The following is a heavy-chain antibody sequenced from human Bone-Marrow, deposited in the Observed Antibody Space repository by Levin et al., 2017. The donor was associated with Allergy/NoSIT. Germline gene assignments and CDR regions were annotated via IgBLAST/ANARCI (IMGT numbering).Heavy chain of an antibody. D-gene: IGHD7-27*01. Sequence: ASVKVSCKASGYTFTSYDINWVRQATGQGLEWMGWMNPNSGNTGYAQKFQGRVTMTRNTSISTAYMELSSLRSEDTAVYYCAKDRVQPIWGYYYYYGMDVWGQGTTVTVSS. CDR3: AKDRVQPIWGYYYYYGMDV. V-gene: IGHV1-8*01. CDR1: GYTFTSYD. J-gene: IGHJ6*02. CDR2: MNPNSGNT.